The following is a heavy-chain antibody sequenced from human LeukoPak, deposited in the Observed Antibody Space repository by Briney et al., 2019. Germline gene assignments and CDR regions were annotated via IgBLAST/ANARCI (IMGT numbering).Heavy chain of an antibody. CDR2: IYYSGST. D-gene: IGHD6-13*01. CDR1: GGSISSSSYY. CDR3: ARIYSSSWFLNWFDP. J-gene: IGHJ5*02. V-gene: IGHV4-39*01. Sequence: SETLSLTCSVSGGSISSSSYYWGWIRQPPGKGLEWIGSIYYSGSTYYNPSLKSRVTISLDTSKKQFSLKLNSVTAVDTAVYYCARIYSSSWFLNWFDPWGQGTLVTVSS.